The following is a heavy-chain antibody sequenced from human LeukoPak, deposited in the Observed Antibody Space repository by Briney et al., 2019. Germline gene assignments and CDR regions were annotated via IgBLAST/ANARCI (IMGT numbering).Heavy chain of an antibody. V-gene: IGHV3-23*01. J-gene: IGHJ5*01. CDR3: AKDPGWFDS. Sequence: GGSLRLSCAASGFTFSIYAMSWVRQAPGKGLEWVSAITTSGATTYYADSVKGRFTISRGNSKNMLYLQMNSLRAEDTAVYYCAKDPGWFDSWGQGTLVTVSS. CDR2: ITTSGATT. CDR1: GFTFSIYA.